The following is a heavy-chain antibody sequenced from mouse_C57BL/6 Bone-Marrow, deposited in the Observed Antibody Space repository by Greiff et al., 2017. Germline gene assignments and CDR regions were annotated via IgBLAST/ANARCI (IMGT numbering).Heavy chain of an antibody. Sequence: EVKLQESGPGLVKPSQSLSLTCSVTGYSITSGYYWNWIRQFPGNKLEWMGYISYDGSNNYNPSLKNRISITRDTSKNQVFLKLNSVTTEDTATYYCARRDYDFYAKDYWGQGTSVTVSS. V-gene: IGHV3-6*01. CDR3: ARRDYDFYAKDY. CDR1: GYSITSGYY. J-gene: IGHJ4*01. CDR2: ISYDGSN. D-gene: IGHD1-1*02.